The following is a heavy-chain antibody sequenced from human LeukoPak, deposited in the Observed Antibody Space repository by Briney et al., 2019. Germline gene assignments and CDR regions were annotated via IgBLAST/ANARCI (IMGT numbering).Heavy chain of an antibody. V-gene: IGHV3-23*01. D-gene: IGHD3-22*01. CDR2: ITGSGGST. CDR1: GFTFSSYA. J-gene: IGHJ4*02. CDR3: ANSGWLSNPYFDY. Sequence: GGSLRLSCAASGFTFSSYAMSWVRQAPGKGLEWVSAITGSGGSTYYADSVKGRFTISRDNSKNTLYLQMNSLRAEDTAVYYCANSGWLSNPYFDYWGQGTLVTVSS.